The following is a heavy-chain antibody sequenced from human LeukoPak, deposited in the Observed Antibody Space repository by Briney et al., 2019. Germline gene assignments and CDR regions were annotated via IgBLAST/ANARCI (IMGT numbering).Heavy chain of an antibody. Sequence: PSETLSLTCAVYGGSFSGYYWSWIRQPPGKGLEWIGEINHSGSTNYNPSLKSRVTISVDTSKNQFSLKLSSVTAADTAVYYCARNLYDILTGYPYYFDYWGQGTLVTVSS. J-gene: IGHJ4*02. CDR1: GGSFSGYY. D-gene: IGHD3-9*01. CDR3: ARNLYDILTGYPYYFDY. V-gene: IGHV4-34*01. CDR2: INHSGST.